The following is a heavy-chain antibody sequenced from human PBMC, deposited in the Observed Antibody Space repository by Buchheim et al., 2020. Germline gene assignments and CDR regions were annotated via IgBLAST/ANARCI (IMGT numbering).Heavy chain of an antibody. D-gene: IGHD6-19*01. J-gene: IGHJ6*02. Sequence: QVQLVESGGGVVQPGRSLRLSCAASGFTFSSYGMHWVRQAPGKGLEWVAVISYDGSNKYYADSVKGRFTISRDNSKNTLYLQMNSLRAEDTAVYDCAKDQRAVANYYYYGMDVWGQGTT. CDR2: ISYDGSNK. V-gene: IGHV3-30*18. CDR3: AKDQRAVANYYYYGMDV. CDR1: GFTFSSYG.